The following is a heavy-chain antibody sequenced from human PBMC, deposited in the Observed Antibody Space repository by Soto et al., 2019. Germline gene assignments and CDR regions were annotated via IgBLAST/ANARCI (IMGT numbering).Heavy chain of an antibody. Sequence: GGSLRLSCAASGFTFSDYYMSSIRQAPGKGLEWVSYISSSSSYTNYADSVKGRFTISRDNAKNSLYLQMNSLRAEDTAVYYCARDLKDELRYFDWLLDYWGQGTLVTVSS. J-gene: IGHJ4*02. D-gene: IGHD3-9*01. CDR2: ISSSSSYT. V-gene: IGHV3-11*06. CDR1: GFTFSDYY. CDR3: ARDLKDELRYFDWLLDY.